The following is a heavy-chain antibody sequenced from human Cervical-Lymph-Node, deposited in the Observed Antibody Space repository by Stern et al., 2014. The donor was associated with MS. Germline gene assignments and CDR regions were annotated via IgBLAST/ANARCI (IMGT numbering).Heavy chain of an antibody. CDR2: IFPGGSDI. J-gene: IGHJ4*02. CDR1: GYTFTSYW. Sequence: MQLXXXGPEVKRPGESLKISCQASGYTFTSYWIGWVRQMPGKGLEWIAIIFPGGSDIRYSPSFQGQVPISPDKSSSTASLQWNNLKASDTAIYYCARQRYFDYWGQGTLVTVSS. CDR3: ARQRYFDY. V-gene: IGHV5-51*01.